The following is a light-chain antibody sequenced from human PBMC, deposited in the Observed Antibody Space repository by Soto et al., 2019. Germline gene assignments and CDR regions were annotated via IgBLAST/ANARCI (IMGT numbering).Light chain of an antibody. V-gene: IGLV2-14*03. CDR1: SSDVGGYNY. CDR3: SSYTGSSTVV. J-gene: IGLJ2*01. CDR2: DVT. Sequence: QSALTQPASVSGSPGQSITISCTGTSSDVGGYNYVSWYQQHPGKAPKFVIYDVTNRPSGVSNRFSGSKSGNTASLTISGLQAEDEADYYCSSYTGSSTVVFGGGTKVTVL.